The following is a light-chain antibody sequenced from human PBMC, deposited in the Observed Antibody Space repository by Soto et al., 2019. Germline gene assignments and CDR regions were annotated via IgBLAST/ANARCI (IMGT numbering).Light chain of an antibody. CDR2: GNT. CDR1: SSNIGAGYD. Sequence: QSVLTQPPSVSGAPGQRVTLSCTGSSSNIGAGYDVHWYQHIPGRAPKLVIFGNTNRALGVPDRFSGSKSGASASLAITGLQAEDEADYYCQSYDTSLNWVFGGGTKVTVL. V-gene: IGLV1-40*01. J-gene: IGLJ3*02. CDR3: QSYDTSLNWV.